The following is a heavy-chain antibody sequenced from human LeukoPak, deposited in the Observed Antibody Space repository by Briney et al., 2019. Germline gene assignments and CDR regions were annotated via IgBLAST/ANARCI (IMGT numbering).Heavy chain of an antibody. Sequence: SETLPLTCTVSGGSISISNYYWGWIRQPPGKGLEWIGSIYYSGSTYYNPSLMSRVTISVDMSKNQFSLKLNSVTAADTAVYYCAIYNSSSGWFDPWGQGTLVTVSS. CDR1: GGSISISNYY. CDR3: AIYNSSSGWFDP. V-gene: IGHV4-39*07. J-gene: IGHJ5*02. D-gene: IGHD6-6*01. CDR2: IYYSGST.